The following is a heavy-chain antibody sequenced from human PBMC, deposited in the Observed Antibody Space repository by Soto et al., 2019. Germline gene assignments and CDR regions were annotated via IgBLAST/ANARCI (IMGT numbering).Heavy chain of an antibody. CDR2: IIPIFGTA. D-gene: IGHD2-2*01. CDR1: GGTFSSYA. J-gene: IGHJ5*02. CDR3: ARDGGIVVVPAHPVYNWFDP. Sequence: ASVKVSCKASGGTFSSYAISWVRQAPGQGLEWMGGIIPIFGTANYAQKFQGRVTITADESTSTAYMELSSLRSEDTAVYYCARDGGIVVVPAHPVYNWFDPWGQGTLVTVSS. V-gene: IGHV1-69*13.